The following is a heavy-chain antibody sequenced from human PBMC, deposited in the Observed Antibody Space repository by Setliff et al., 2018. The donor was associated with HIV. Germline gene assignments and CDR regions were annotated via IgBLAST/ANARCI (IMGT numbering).Heavy chain of an antibody. Sequence: GGSLRLSCAASGFTFWSHSMLWVRQAPGKGLQWVAYISRGGDSIFYEDSVKGRFTISRDNARNTLFLQMNSLGVEDTAVYYCAQAQTSVSGSYYQYLQHWGQGTLVTVSS. V-gene: IGHV3-48*01. CDR1: GFTFWSHS. J-gene: IGHJ1*01. D-gene: IGHD3-10*01. CDR2: ISRGGDSI. CDR3: AQAQTSVSGSYYQYLQH.